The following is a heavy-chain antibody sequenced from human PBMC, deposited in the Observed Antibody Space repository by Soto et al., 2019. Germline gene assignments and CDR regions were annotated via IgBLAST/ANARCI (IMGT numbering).Heavy chain of an antibody. CDR3: ARVFWSGVNDY. Sequence: GGSLRLSCEASGFVFSRYEMSWVRRAPGKGLEWISYISGSGGTVKYADSVRGRFTISRDNAKNSLYLQMDSLRAEDAAVYYCARVFWSGVNDYWSQGSQVTVSS. V-gene: IGHV3-48*03. D-gene: IGHD3-3*01. J-gene: IGHJ4*02. CDR2: ISGSGGTV. CDR1: GFVFSRYE.